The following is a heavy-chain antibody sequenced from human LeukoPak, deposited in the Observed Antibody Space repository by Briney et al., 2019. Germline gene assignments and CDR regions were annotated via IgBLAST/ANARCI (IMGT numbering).Heavy chain of an antibody. CDR1: GFTFSSYA. J-gene: IGHJ4*02. CDR2: ISYDGSNK. Sequence: SLRLSCAASGFTFSSYAMHWVRQAPGKGLEWVAVISYDGSNKYYADSVKGRFTISRDNSKNTLYLQMNSLRAEDTAVYYCARNIHRYSSSWYFDYWGQGTLVTVSS. CDR3: ARNIHRYSSSWYFDY. V-gene: IGHV3-30-3*01. D-gene: IGHD6-13*01.